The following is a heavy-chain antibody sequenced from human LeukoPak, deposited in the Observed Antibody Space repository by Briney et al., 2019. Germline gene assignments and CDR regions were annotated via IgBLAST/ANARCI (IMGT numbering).Heavy chain of an antibody. CDR2: ITSSGNTM. CDR1: GFTFSSYE. D-gene: IGHD4-11*01. V-gene: IGHV3-48*03. CDR3: ARLRSKYWFDP. Sequence: GGSLRLSCAASGFTFSSYEMNWVRQAPGKGLEWVSFITSSGNTMYYADSVKGRFTISRDNAKSSLYLQMNSLRADDTAVYYCARLRSKYWFDPWGQGTLVTVSS. J-gene: IGHJ5*02.